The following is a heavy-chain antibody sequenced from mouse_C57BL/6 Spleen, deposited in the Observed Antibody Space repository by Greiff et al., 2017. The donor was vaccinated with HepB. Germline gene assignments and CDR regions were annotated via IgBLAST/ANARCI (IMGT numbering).Heavy chain of an antibody. D-gene: IGHD6-1*01. CDR3: ARGELAGRDY. CDR1: GYAFSSSW. V-gene: IGHV1-82*01. CDR2: IYPGDGDT. J-gene: IGHJ2*01. Sequence: QVQLKESGPELVKPGASVKISCKASGYAFSSSWMNWVKQRPGKGLEWIGRIYPGDGDTNYNGKFKGKATLTADKSSSTAYMQLSSLTSEDSAVYFCARGELAGRDYWGQGTTLTVSS.